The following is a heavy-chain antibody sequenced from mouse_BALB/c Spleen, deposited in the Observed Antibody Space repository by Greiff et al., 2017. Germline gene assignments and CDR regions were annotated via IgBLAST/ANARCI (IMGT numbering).Heavy chain of an antibody. Sequence: EVKLMESGGGLVKPGGSLKLSCAASGFTFSSYAMSWVRQSPEKRLEWVAEISSGGSYTYYPDTVTGRFTISRDNAKNTLYLEMSSLRSEDTAMYYCARVGYYGSSPWFAYWGQGTLVTVSA. D-gene: IGHD1-1*01. J-gene: IGHJ3*01. CDR2: ISSGGSYT. CDR3: ARVGYYGSSPWFAY. V-gene: IGHV5-9-4*01. CDR1: GFTFSSYA.